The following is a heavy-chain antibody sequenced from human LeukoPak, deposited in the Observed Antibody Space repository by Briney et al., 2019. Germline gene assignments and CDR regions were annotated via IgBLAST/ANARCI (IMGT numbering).Heavy chain of an antibody. V-gene: IGHV3-30-3*01. CDR3: SRGYLGDVLNFFYF. CDR2: ISYDGSNK. D-gene: IGHD3-16*01. Sequence: GGSLRLSCTASGFTFGDYAMSWFRQAPGKGLEWVAVISYDGSNKYYADSVKGRFTISRDNSKNTLYLQMNSLRAEDTAVYYWSRGYLGDVLNFFYFLGQGTLVTVSS. CDR1: GFTFGDYA. J-gene: IGHJ4*02.